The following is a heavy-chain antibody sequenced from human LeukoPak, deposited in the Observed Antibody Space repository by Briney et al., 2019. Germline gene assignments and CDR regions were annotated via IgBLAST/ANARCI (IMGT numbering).Heavy chain of an antibody. Sequence: PGESLKISCEGSGYNFTTYWISWVRQMPGKGLEWVANIYPGDSDTRYSPSFQGQVSISADKSSSTAYLQWSSLKASDTAMYYCARHMTVGANDYWGQGTLVTVSS. CDR1: GYNFTTYW. CDR3: ARHMTVGANDY. D-gene: IGHD4-23*01. CDR2: IYPGDSDT. V-gene: IGHV5-51*01. J-gene: IGHJ4*02.